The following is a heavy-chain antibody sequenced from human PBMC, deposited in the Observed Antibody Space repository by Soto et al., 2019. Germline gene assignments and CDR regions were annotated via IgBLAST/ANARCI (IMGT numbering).Heavy chain of an antibody. V-gene: IGHV1-18*01. Sequence: ASVKVSCKASGYTFSSYGISWVRQAPGQGLEWMGWISAYNGNTKNAQNLQGRVTLTTDTSTSTAYMELRSLRYDDTAVYFCARGADFWSGYRRFDPWGQGTLVTSPQ. CDR3: ARGADFWSGYRRFDP. J-gene: IGHJ5*02. CDR1: GYTFSSYG. D-gene: IGHD3-3*01. CDR2: ISAYNGNT.